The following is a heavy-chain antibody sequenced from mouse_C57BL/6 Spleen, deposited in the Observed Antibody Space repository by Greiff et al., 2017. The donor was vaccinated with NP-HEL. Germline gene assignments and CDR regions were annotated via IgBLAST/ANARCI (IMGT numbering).Heavy chain of an antibody. CDR2: IDPEDGET. J-gene: IGHJ1*03. CDR1: GFNIKDYY. CDR3: ARGPAGRYFDV. V-gene: IGHV14-2*01. Sequence: EVKVVESGAELVKPGASVKLSCTASGFNIKDYYMHWVKQRTEQGLEWIGRIDPEDGETKYAPKFQGKATITADTSSNTAYLQLSSLTSEDTAVYYCARGPAGRYFDVWGTGTTVTVSS.